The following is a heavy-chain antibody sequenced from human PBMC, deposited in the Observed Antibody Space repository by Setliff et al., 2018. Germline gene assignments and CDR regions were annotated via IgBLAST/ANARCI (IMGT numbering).Heavy chain of an antibody. CDR3: ARVRKGYSGYDFGDY. CDR1: GDSISSTYH. D-gene: IGHD5-12*01. Sequence: PSETLSLTCNVSGDSISSTYHWGWIRQPPGKGLEWIGSIYYSGSTYYNPSLKSRVTISLDTSRNQFSLKLRSVTAADTAVYYCARVRKGYSGYDFGDYWGQGTLVTVSS. V-gene: IGHV4-39*07. J-gene: IGHJ4*02. CDR2: IYYSGST.